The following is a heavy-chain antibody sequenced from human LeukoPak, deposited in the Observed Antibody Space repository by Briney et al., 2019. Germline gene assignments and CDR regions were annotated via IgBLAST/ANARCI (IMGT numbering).Heavy chain of an antibody. Sequence: GGSLRLSCAASGFTFSSYAMTWVRQAPGKGLEWVSSVSAGGASTYYADSVKGRFTISRDNSKNTLFLQMNSLRAEDTAVYYCARGHYGLDYWGQGTLVTVSS. D-gene: IGHD4-17*01. CDR1: GFTFSSYA. V-gene: IGHV3-23*01. J-gene: IGHJ4*02. CDR2: VSAGGAST. CDR3: ARGHYGLDY.